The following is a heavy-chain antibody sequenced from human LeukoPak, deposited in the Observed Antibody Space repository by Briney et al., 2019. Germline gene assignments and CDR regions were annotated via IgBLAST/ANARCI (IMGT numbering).Heavy chain of an antibody. Sequence: NPSETLSLTCTVSGGSISTFYWSWIRQPPGRGLEWIGYIYYSGSAKYNPSLKSRVTISADTSKSQFSLKLSSVTAADTAVYYCARSYGSGSYFDYWGQGTPVTVSS. CDR1: GGSISTFY. CDR3: ARSYGSGSYFDY. V-gene: IGHV4-59*01. J-gene: IGHJ4*02. CDR2: IYYSGSA. D-gene: IGHD3-10*01.